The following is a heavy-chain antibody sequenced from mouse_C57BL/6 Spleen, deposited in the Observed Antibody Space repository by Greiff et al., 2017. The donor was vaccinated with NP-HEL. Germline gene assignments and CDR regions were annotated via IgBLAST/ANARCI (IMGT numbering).Heavy chain of an antibody. D-gene: IGHD2-1*01. CDR1: GYSFTGYY. Sequence: VQLQQSGPELVKPGASVKISCKASGYSFTGYYMNWVKQSPEKSLEWIGEINPSTGGTTYNQKFKAKATLTVDQSSSTAYMQLKSLTSEDSAVYYCARSYGNYFDYWGQGTTLTVSS. V-gene: IGHV1-42*01. CDR3: ARSYGNYFDY. J-gene: IGHJ2*01. CDR2: INPSTGGT.